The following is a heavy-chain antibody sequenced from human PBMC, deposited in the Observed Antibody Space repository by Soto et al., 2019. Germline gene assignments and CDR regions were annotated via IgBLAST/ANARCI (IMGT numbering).Heavy chain of an antibody. D-gene: IGHD3-3*01. CDR2: IYYSGST. V-gene: IGHV4-31*11. Sequence: LACGGAAGTNRGWVSFGAGILKQPGKGLEWIGYIYYSGSTYYNPSLKSRVTISVDTSKKQFSLKLSSVTAADTAVYYCASVPPSIFGVVTPTYFDYWGQGTLVTVFS. CDR1: AGTNRGWVSF. J-gene: IGHJ4*02. CDR3: ASVPPSIFGVVTPTYFDY.